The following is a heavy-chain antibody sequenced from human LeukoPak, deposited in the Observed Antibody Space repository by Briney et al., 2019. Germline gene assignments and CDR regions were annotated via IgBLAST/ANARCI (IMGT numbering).Heavy chain of an antibody. Sequence: ASVKVSCKASGYTFTSYDINWVRQATGQGLELMGWMNPNSGNAGYAQKFQGRVTMTRNTSISTAYMELSSLRSEDTAVYYCARCPPSGSFACLHWGQGTLVTVSS. V-gene: IGHV1-8*01. CDR1: GYTFTSYD. D-gene: IGHD1-26*01. CDR3: ARCPPSGSFACLH. CDR2: MNPNSGNA. J-gene: IGHJ4*02.